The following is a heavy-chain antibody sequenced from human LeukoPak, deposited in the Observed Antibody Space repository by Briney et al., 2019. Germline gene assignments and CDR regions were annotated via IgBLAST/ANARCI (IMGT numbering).Heavy chain of an antibody. CDR2: IRSKANSYAT. V-gene: IGHV3-73*01. Sequence: GGSLRLSCAASGFTFSGSAMHWVRQASGKGLEWVGRIRSKANSYATAYAASVKGRFTISRDDSKNTAYLQMNSLKTEDTAVYYCTREEPYYYDSSGPRGAFDIWGQGTMVTVSS. J-gene: IGHJ3*02. D-gene: IGHD3-22*01. CDR3: TREEPYYYDSSGPRGAFDI. CDR1: GFTFSGSA.